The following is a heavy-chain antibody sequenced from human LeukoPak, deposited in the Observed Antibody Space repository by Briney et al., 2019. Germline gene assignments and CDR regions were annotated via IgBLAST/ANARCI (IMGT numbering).Heavy chain of an antibody. D-gene: IGHD3-22*01. CDR2: ISGSGGTT. CDR1: GFTFSSYA. CDR3: AKGGAYYYDSSGYPTYYFEY. V-gene: IGHV3-23*01. J-gene: IGHJ4*02. Sequence: GGSLRLSCAASGFTFSSYAMSWVRQAPGKGLEWVSGISGSGGTTKYGDSVKGRFTISRDNSKNTPYLQMNSLRAEDTAVYYCAKGGAYYYDSSGYPTYYFEYWGQGTLVTVSS.